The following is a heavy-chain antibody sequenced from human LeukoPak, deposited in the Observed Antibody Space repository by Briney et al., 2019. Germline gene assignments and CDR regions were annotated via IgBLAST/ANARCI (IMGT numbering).Heavy chain of an antibody. V-gene: IGHV3-7*01. Sequence: GGSLRLSCAASGFTFNNYWMSWVRQAPGKGLEWVANIKQDGSEKYHVDSVKGRFTISRDNAKNSLYLQMNSLGADDTAVYYCATYSILNAREFRYWGQGTLVTVTS. CDR2: IKQDGSEK. CDR3: ATYSILNAREFRY. CDR1: GFTFNNYW. D-gene: IGHD4-11*01. J-gene: IGHJ1*01.